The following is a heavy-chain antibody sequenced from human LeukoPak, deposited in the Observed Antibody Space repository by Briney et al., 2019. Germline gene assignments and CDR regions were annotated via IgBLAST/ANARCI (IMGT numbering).Heavy chain of an antibody. Sequence: GGSLRLSCAASGFTVSNNYMTWVRQAPGKGLEWVSVVHSGGGTYYADSVEGRFTISRDYSKNTLYLRMNSLRAEDTAVYYCARRWGYSSSPHFDYWGQGTLVTVSS. J-gene: IGHJ4*02. CDR2: VHSGGGT. V-gene: IGHV3-53*01. CDR3: ARRWGYSSSPHFDY. CDR1: GFTVSNNY. D-gene: IGHD6-6*01.